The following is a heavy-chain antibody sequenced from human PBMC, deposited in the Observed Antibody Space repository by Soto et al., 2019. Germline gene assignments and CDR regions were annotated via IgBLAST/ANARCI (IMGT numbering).Heavy chain of an antibody. Sequence: QVQLVESGGGVVQPGRSLRLSCAASGFTFSSYAMRWVRQAPGKGLEWVAVISYDGSNKYYADSVKGRFTISRDNSKNTLYLQMNSLRAEDTAVYYCARDCQLLCVDGYYYYGMDVWGQGTTVTVSS. V-gene: IGHV3-30-3*01. CDR3: ARDCQLLCVDGYYYYGMDV. D-gene: IGHD2-2*01. CDR2: ISYDGSNK. CDR1: GFTFSSYA. J-gene: IGHJ6*02.